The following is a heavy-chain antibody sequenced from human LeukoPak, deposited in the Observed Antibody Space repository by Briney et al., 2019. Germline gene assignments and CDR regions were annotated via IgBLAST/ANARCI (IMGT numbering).Heavy chain of an antibody. V-gene: IGHV3-7*01. CDR2: IKEDASDK. D-gene: IGHD5-18*01. J-gene: IGHJ4*02. Sequence: GGSLRLSCAASGFMFSSSWMAWVRQAPGKGLEWVANIKEDASDKNYVESMKGRFTISRDNAKNSLYLQMNSLRAEDKAVYYCARDAAYGYDRFDYWGQGTQVTVSS. CDR3: ARDAAYGYDRFDY. CDR1: GFMFSSSW.